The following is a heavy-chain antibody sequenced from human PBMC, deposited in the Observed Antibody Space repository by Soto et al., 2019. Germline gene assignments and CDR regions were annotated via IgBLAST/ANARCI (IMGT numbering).Heavy chain of an antibody. CDR1: GFTFSDHY. V-gene: IGHV3-72*01. Sequence: EVQLVESGGGLVQPGGSLRLSCAASGFTFSDHYMDWVRQAPGKGLEWVGRSRKKVYSYTTEYAASVKGRFTVSRDESKNSLYLQMHSLKTEDTAVYYCAAAVAGTDYYGMDVWGQGTTVTVSS. D-gene: IGHD6-19*01. J-gene: IGHJ6*02. CDR2: SRKKVYSYTT. CDR3: AAAVAGTDYYGMDV.